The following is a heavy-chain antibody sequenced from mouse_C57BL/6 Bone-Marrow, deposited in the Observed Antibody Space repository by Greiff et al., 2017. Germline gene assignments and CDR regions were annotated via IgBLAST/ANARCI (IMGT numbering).Heavy chain of an antibody. J-gene: IGHJ3*01. Sequence: EVKLQESGAELVRPGASVKLSCTASGFNIKDDYMHWVKQRPEQGLEWIGWIDPENGDTEYASKFQGKATITADTSSNTAYLQLSSLTSEDTAVYYCTTSWDYTWFAYWGQGTLVTVSA. V-gene: IGHV14-4*01. D-gene: IGHD2-4*01. CDR1: GFNIKDDY. CDR2: IDPENGDT. CDR3: TTSWDYTWFAY.